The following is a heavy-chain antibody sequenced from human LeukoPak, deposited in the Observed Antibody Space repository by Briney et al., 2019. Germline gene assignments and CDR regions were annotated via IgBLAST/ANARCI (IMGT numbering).Heavy chain of an antibody. J-gene: IGHJ4*02. CDR3: AREDIAVPGGDY. Sequence: GGSLRPSCAASGFTFSSYWMSWVRQAPGKGLEWVANIKQDGSEKYYVDSMKGRFTISRDNAKDSLYLQTNSLRAEDTAVYYCAREDIAVPGGDYWGQGTLVTVSS. D-gene: IGHD6-19*01. CDR1: GFTFSSYW. V-gene: IGHV3-7*01. CDR2: IKQDGSEK.